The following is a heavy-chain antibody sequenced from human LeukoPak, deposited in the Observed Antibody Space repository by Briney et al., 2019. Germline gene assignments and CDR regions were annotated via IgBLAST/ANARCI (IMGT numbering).Heavy chain of an antibody. V-gene: IGHV3-21*01. CDR1: GFTFSSYS. D-gene: IGHD3-9*01. J-gene: IGHJ4*02. Sequence: GGSLRLSCAASGFTFSSYSMNWVRQAPGKGLEWVSSISSSSSYIYYADSVKGRFTISRDNAKNSLYLQMNSLRAEDTAVYYCARSYYDILTGENYFDYWGQGTLVTVSS. CDR3: ARSYYDILTGENYFDY. CDR2: ISSSSSYI.